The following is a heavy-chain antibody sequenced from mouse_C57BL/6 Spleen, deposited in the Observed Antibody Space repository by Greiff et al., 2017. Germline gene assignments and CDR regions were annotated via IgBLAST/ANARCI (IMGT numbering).Heavy chain of an antibody. V-gene: IGHV1-55*01. J-gene: IGHJ4*01. Sequence: QVQLKQPGAELVKPGASVKMSCKASGYTFTSYWITWVKQRPGQGLEWIGDIYPGSGSTNYNEKFKSKATLTVDTSSSTAYMQLSSLTSEDSAVYYFARREGYYYAMDYWGQGTSVTVSS. CDR2: IYPGSGST. CDR1: GYTFTSYW. CDR3: ARREGYYYAMDY.